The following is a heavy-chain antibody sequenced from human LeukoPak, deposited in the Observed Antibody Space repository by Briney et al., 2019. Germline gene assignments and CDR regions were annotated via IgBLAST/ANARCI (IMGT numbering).Heavy chain of an antibody. CDR2: ISHDGSNT. J-gene: IGHJ4*02. V-gene: IGHV3-30*18. CDR1: GFTFSRSA. CDR3: AKEMKPWMHFDY. Sequence: GGSLRLSCAASGFTFSRSAVHWVRQAPGKGQEWAAVISHDGSNTDYTDSVKGRFTISRDNSKNTLHLQMNSLRAEDTAVYYCAKEMKPWMHFDYWGQGTLVTVSS. D-gene: IGHD5-12*01.